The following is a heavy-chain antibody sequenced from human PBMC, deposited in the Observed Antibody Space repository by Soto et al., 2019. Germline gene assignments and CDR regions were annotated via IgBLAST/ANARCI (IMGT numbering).Heavy chain of an antibody. CDR2: IYPGDSDT. J-gene: IGHJ3*02. D-gene: IGHD6-13*01. CDR3: AAGYTTGPDAFDI. V-gene: IGHV5-51*01. CDR1: GYSFTSYW. Sequence: GESLKISCKGSGYSFTSYWIVWVRQMPGKGLEWMGIIYPGDSDTKNSPSLQGQITMSVDKSDSSAYLQWRSLKASDTAMYYCAAGYTTGPDAFDIWGQGTMVTVSS.